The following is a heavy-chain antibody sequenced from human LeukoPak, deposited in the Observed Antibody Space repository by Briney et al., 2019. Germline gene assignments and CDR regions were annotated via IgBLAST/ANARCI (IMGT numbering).Heavy chain of an antibody. CDR1: GFTFSSYA. CDR2: ISYDGSNK. Sequence: PGGSLRLSCAVSGFTFSSYAMHWVRQAPGKGLEWVAVISYDGSNKYYADSVKGRFTISRDNSQNTLYLQMNSMRAEDTAVYYCARDGLDSSGYAFDYWRQGTLVTVSS. D-gene: IGHD3-22*01. J-gene: IGHJ4*02. V-gene: IGHV3-30-3*01. CDR3: ARDGLDSSGYAFDY.